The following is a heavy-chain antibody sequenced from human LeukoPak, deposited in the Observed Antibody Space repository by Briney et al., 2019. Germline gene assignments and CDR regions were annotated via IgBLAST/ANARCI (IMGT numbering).Heavy chain of an antibody. V-gene: IGHV3-30*02. CDR2: IRYDGSNK. J-gene: IGHJ4*02. CDR1: GFTFSSYG. CDR3: EKDPWVVRGVTLDY. Sequence: GGSLRLSCAASGFTFSSYGMHWVRQAPGKGLEWVAFIRYDGSNKYYADSVKGRFTISRDNSKNTLYLQMNSLRAEDTAVYYCEKDPWVVRGVTLDYWGQGTLVTVSS. D-gene: IGHD3-10*01.